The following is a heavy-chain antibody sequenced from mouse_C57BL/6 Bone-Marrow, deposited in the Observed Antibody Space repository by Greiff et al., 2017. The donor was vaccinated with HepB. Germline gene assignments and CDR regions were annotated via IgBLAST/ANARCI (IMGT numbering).Heavy chain of an antibody. V-gene: IGHV1-59*01. CDR2: IDPSDSDT. Sequence: VQLQQSGPQLVWPGASVKVSCKASGYSFTTYWMHWVRQRPGQGLEWIGMIDPSDSDTKLNHKFEDKATLTVDRSSSTVYVQLTRPTSEDSSIYYCARGVYYYGSPSVAYWGQGTLVTVSA. J-gene: IGHJ3*01. CDR1: GYSFTTYW. D-gene: IGHD1-1*01. CDR3: ARGVYYYGSPSVAY.